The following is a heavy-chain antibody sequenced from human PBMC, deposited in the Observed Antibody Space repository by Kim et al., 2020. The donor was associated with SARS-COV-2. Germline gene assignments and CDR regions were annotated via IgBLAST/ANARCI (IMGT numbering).Heavy chain of an antibody. D-gene: IGHD3-9*01. V-gene: IGHV6-1*01. CDR1: GDSVSSNSAA. CDR2: TYYRSKWYN. CDR3: ARGFPPLRYFDWFYLDY. J-gene: IGHJ4*02. Sequence: SQTLSLTCAISGDSVSSNSAAWNWIRQSPSRGLEWLGRTYYRSKWYNDYAVSVKSRITINPDTSKNQFSLQLNSVTPEDTAVYYCARGFPPLRYFDWFYLDYWGQGTLVTVSS.